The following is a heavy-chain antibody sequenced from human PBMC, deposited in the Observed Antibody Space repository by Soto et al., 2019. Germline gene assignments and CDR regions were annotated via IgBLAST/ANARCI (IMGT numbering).Heavy chain of an antibody. V-gene: IGHV3-74*01. D-gene: IGHD4-17*01. Sequence: GGSLRLSCAASGFTFSDYWMHWVRQPPGKGLVWVSRISSDGRSTDYADSVKGRFSISRDNAKNILYLEMNNLRVEGTAVYYCAREDGDSDAFDIWGQGTMVTVSS. CDR1: GFTFSDYW. CDR2: ISSDGRST. J-gene: IGHJ3*02. CDR3: AREDGDSDAFDI.